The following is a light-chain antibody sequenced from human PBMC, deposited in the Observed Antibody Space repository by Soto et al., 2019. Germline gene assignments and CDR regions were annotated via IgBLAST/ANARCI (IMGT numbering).Light chain of an antibody. CDR1: QSLNTN. CDR3: QQYNNFWT. V-gene: IGKV3-15*01. Sequence: EIVMTQSPATLSVSPGERATLSCRASQSLNTNLAWYQQKPGQAPRLLIYGASTRATGIPARFSGSGSGTEFTLTISSLQSEDFAFYYCQQYNNFWTFGQGTKVEIK. CDR2: GAS. J-gene: IGKJ1*01.